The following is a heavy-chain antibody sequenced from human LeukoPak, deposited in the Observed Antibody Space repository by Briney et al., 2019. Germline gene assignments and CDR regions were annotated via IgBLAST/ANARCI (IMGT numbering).Heavy chain of an antibody. CDR3: ARDSSNYVLDP. J-gene: IGHJ5*02. Sequence: GGSLRLSCAAPTFTFSNSWMSWVRQAPGKGLEWVANIKQDGSEKYYVDSVKGRFTISRDNAKNSLYLQMNSLRAEDTAVYYCARDSSNYVLDPWGQGTLVTVSS. CDR2: IKQDGSEK. V-gene: IGHV3-7*01. CDR1: TFTFSNSW. D-gene: IGHD4-11*01.